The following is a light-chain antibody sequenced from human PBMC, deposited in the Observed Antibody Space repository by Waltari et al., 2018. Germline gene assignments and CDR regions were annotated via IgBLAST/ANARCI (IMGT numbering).Light chain of an antibody. V-gene: IGKV3-11*01. CDR2: DAS. CDR3: QQRSNWPIT. CDR1: QSVSSY. Sequence: EIVLTQSPDTLSLSPGERATLSCRAGQSVSSYLAWYQQKPGQAPRLLIYDASTRATGIPARFSGSGSGTDFTLTISSLEPEDFAVYYCQQRSNWPITFGQGTRLEIK. J-gene: IGKJ5*01.